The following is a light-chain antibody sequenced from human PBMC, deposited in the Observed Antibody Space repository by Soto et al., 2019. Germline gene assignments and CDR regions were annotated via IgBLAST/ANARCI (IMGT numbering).Light chain of an antibody. Sequence: DVVMTRSPLSLPATLGHPASISRMSNKSLVHSDGIAYFSWFQQKKGRSPRSLIYKVSNRASGVPARFSGSGSGTDFALKISRVEAEDVAVYYCMQGTHSPITFGQGTRLEIK. CDR3: MQGTHSPIT. CDR2: KVS. CDR1: KSLVHSDGIAY. V-gene: IGKV2-30*02. J-gene: IGKJ5*01.